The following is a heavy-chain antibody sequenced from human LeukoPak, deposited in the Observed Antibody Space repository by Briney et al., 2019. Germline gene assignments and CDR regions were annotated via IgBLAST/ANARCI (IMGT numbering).Heavy chain of an antibody. CDR3: ARSPLAWFDP. V-gene: IGHV4-34*01. Sequence: PSETLSLTCAVYGGSFSGYYWSWIRQPPGKGLEWIGEINHSGSTNYNPSLKSRVTISVDTSKNQFSLKLSSVTAADTAVYYCARSPLAWFDPWGQGTLVTVSS. CDR1: GGSFSGYY. CDR2: INHSGST. J-gene: IGHJ5*02.